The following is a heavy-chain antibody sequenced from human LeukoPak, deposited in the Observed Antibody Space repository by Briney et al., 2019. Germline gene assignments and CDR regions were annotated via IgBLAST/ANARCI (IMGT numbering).Heavy chain of an antibody. J-gene: IGHJ4*02. CDR1: GFTFSSYA. Sequence: GGSQRLSCAASGFTFSSYAMSWVRQAPGKGLEWVSAISGSGGSTYYADSVKARFTISRDNSKNTLYLQMNSLRAEDTAVYYCAKDRLWFGESSVWGQGTLVTVSS. V-gene: IGHV3-23*01. CDR2: ISGSGGST. D-gene: IGHD3-10*01. CDR3: AKDRLWFGESSV.